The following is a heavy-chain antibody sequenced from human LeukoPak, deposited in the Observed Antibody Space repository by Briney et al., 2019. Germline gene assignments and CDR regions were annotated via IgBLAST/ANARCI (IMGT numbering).Heavy chain of an antibody. V-gene: IGHV1-69-2*01. D-gene: IGHD2-2*01. J-gene: IGHJ4*02. CDR2: VDPEDGET. CDR3: ATGMPIRPFDY. Sequence: ASVKISCKISGYTFTDYYMHWVQQAPGKGLEWMGLVDPEDGETIYAEKFQGRVTITADTSTDTAYMELSSLRSEDTAVYYCATGMPIRPFDYWGQGTLVTVSS. CDR1: GYTFTDYY.